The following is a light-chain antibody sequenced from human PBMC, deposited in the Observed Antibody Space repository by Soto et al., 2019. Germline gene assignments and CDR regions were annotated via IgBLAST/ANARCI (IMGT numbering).Light chain of an antibody. Sequence: EIVLTHSPGTLSLSPGERATLSCMASHSVSSTYLAWYQQKPGQAPRLLIYGASIRATGVPDRFSGSGSGTAFTLTISRLEPEDFAVYYCQQYGRSTYNFGKGTKLEIK. J-gene: IGKJ2*01. V-gene: IGKV3-20*01. CDR3: QQYGRSTYN. CDR1: HSVSSTY. CDR2: GAS.